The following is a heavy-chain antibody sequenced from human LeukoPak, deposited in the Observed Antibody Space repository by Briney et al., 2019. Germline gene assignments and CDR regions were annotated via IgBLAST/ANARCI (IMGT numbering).Heavy chain of an antibody. J-gene: IGHJ5*02. CDR3: ARDHYDILTGYYGTNWFDP. CDR2: IYSSGST. V-gene: IGHV4-59*01. D-gene: IGHD3-9*01. CDR1: GGSISSYF. Sequence: SETLSLTCTVSGGSISSYFWSWIRQPPGKGLEWIGYIYSSGSTNYNPSLKSRVTISVDTSKNQFSLKLSSVTAADTAVYYCARDHYDILTGYYGTNWFDPWGQGTLVTVSS.